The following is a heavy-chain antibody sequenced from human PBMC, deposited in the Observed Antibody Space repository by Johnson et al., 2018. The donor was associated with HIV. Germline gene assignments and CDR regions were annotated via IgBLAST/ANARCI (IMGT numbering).Heavy chain of an antibody. CDR3: ARDPDVTPGAFDI. Sequence: QVQLVESGGGVVQPGRSLRLSCAASGFTFSSYGMHWVRQAPGKGLEWVAVIWYDGSNKYYADSVKGRFTISRDNSKNTLYLQMNSLRAEDTAVYYCARDPDVTPGAFDIWGQGTMVTVSS. D-gene: IGHD2-15*01. J-gene: IGHJ3*02. V-gene: IGHV3-33*01. CDR2: IWYDGSNK. CDR1: GFTFSSYG.